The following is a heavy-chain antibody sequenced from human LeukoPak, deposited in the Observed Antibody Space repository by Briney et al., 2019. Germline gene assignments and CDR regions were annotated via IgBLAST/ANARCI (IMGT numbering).Heavy chain of an antibody. CDR3: ARGSGTIVGVVLYYFDY. CDR2: IYYSGST. J-gene: IGHJ4*02. Sequence: PSGTLSLTCTVSGGSLSSYYWSWIRQPPGKGLEWIGYIYYSGSTNYNPSLKSRVTISVDTSKNQFSLKLSSVTAADTAVYHCARGSGTIVGVVLYYFDYWGQGTLVIVSS. V-gene: IGHV4-59*01. CDR1: GGSLSSYY. D-gene: IGHD3-3*01.